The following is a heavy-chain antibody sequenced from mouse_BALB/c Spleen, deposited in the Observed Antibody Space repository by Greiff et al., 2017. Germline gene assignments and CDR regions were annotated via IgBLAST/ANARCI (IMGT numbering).Heavy chain of an antibody. Sequence: VMLVESGPGLVAPSQSLSITCTVSGFSLTSYGVHWVRQPPGKGLEWLGVIWAGGSTNYNSALMSRLSISKDNSKSQVFLKMNSLQTDDTAMYYCARDQDYGSSYYAMDYWGQGTSVTVSS. CDR1: GFSLTSYG. CDR3: ARDQDYGSSYYAMDY. CDR2: IWAGGST. J-gene: IGHJ4*01. V-gene: IGHV2-9*02. D-gene: IGHD1-1*01.